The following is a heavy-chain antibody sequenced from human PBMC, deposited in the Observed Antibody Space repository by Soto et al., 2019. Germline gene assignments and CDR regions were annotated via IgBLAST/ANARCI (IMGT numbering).Heavy chain of an antibody. V-gene: IGHV1-69*01. D-gene: IGHD1-26*01. Sequence: QVQLVQSGAEVKKPGSSVKVSCKASGGTFSSYAISWVRQAPGQGLEWMGGIIPIFGTANYEQKFQGRVKIAADESTSTAYMGLRSLRSEDTAVYYCARDAGWELLPYYYGMDVWGQGTTVTVSS. J-gene: IGHJ6*01. CDR1: GGTFSSYA. CDR3: ARDAGWELLPYYYGMDV. CDR2: IIPIFGTA.